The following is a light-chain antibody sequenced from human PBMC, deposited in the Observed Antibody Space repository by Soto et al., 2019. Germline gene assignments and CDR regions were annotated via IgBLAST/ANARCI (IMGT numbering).Light chain of an antibody. CDR1: QAVNTR. CDR2: LTS. Sequence: EIVLTQSPATLSSFPGDRVTLSCRASQAVNTRLAWYQHKPGQAQRLLIYLTSNRAAGIPARFSGSGSGTDFTLTISDVEPEDLAVYYCHQRQSWPRTFGQGTKVDIK. CDR3: HQRQSWPRT. J-gene: IGKJ1*01. V-gene: IGKV3-11*01.